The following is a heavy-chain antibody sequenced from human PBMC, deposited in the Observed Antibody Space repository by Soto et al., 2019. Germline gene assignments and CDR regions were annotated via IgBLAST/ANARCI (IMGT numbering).Heavy chain of an antibody. CDR1: GVSIIGNNYY. V-gene: IGHV4-39*01. J-gene: IGHJ5*01. CDR3: AKRGGHMVRGVETWFAP. D-gene: IGHD3-10*01. Sequence: SETLSLTCSVSGVSIIGNNYYWVWIRQPPGKRLEWIGYIHYSGSTNYNPSLQSRVTISVDTSKNQFSLKLSSVTAADTAVYSCAKRGGHMVRGVETWFAPSGQVPPVIVS. CDR2: IHYSGST.